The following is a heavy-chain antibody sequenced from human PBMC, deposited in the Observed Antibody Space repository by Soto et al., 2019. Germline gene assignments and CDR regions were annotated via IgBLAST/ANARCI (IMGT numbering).Heavy chain of an antibody. V-gene: IGHV4-39*01. Sequence: QLQLQESGPGLVEPSETLSLTCTVSGGSISGSDYYWAWIRQPPGKGLEWLGTIYRTGPASYNPSLKSHVTLPVDTSKHQFFLNLNSVSAADTAVYFRADMRGQWLPRDWGQGTLVTVSS. CDR3: ADMRGQWLPRD. CDR2: IYRTGPA. J-gene: IGHJ4*02. D-gene: IGHD6-19*01. CDR1: GGSISGSDYY.